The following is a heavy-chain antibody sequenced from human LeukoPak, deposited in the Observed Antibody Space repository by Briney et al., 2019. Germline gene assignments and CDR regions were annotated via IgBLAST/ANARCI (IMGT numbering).Heavy chain of an antibody. J-gene: IGHJ4*02. Sequence: EALSLTRTDSWGSMSSWYWVWIRQPPGKGLEWIGYIYYSGSTNYNPSLKSRVTISVDTSKNQFSLKLSSVTAADTAVYYCARGLGRDGYNFDYWGQGTLVTVSS. CDR3: ARGLGRDGYNFDY. D-gene: IGHD5-24*01. V-gene: IGHV4-59*01. CDR1: WGSMSSWY. CDR2: IYYSGST.